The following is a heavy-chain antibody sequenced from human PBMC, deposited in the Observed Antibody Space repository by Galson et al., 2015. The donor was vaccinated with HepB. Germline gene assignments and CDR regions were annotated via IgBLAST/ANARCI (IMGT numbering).Heavy chain of an antibody. J-gene: IGHJ6*02. CDR1: GYTFTSYG. D-gene: IGHD3-10*01. V-gene: IGHV1-18*01. CDR2: ISAYNGNT. Sequence: SVKVSCKASGYTFTSYGISWVRQAPGQGLEWMGWISAYNGNTNYAQKLQGRVTMTTDTSTSTAYMELRSLRSDDTAVYYCARDKLLWSGDYYYYGMDVWGQGTTVTVSS. CDR3: ARDKLLWSGDYYYYGMDV.